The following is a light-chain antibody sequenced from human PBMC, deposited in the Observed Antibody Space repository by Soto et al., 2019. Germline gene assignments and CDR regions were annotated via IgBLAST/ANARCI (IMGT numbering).Light chain of an antibody. CDR1: TSNIGAGFE. V-gene: IGLV1-40*01. CDR2: GSN. J-gene: IGLJ2*01. Sequence: QSVLTQPPSVSGAPGQRVTISCTGSTSNIGAGFEVHWYQQFPGTAPKLLIYGSNNRPSGIPDRFSGSKSGTSASLAITGLRGEDEADYYCQSYDRTLRVVFGGGTKVTVL. CDR3: QSYDRTLRVV.